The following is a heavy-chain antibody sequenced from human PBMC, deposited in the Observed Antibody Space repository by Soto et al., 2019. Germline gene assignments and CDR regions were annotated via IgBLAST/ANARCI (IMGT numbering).Heavy chain of an antibody. Sequence: SETLSLTCTVSGASITFGGYSWSWIRQTPGKGLEWIGYINHLETTFYNPSFESRLTLSIDRAKNQFSLKLHSMSAADRAVYFCARGGGSDSFDYWGQGIMVAVSS. J-gene: IGHJ4*02. CDR2: INHLETT. CDR3: ARGGGSDSFDY. D-gene: IGHD1-26*01. CDR1: GASITFGGYS. V-gene: IGHV4-30-2*01.